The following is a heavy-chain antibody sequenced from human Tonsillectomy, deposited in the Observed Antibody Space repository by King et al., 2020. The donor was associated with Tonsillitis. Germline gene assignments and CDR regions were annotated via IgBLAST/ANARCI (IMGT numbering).Heavy chain of an antibody. D-gene: IGHD5-12*01. CDR1: GFTFVDYA. Sequence: VQLVESGGGLVQPGRSLRLSCAASGFTFVDYAMHWVRQAPGKGLEWVSGISWNSGSIGYADSVKGRFTISRDNAKNFLYLQMNSLRAEDTALYSCAKGEGYSGYEPHYYFDFWGYGTLVTVSS. J-gene: IGHJ4*01. V-gene: IGHV3-9*01. CDR2: ISWNSGSI. CDR3: AKGEGYSGYEPHYYFDF.